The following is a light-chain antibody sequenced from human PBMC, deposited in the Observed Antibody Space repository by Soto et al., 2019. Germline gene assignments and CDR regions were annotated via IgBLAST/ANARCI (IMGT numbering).Light chain of an antibody. CDR2: KTS. V-gene: IGKV1-5*03. CDR3: QQYNTYPPT. Sequence: DTQMTQSPSTLSASVGDRVTITCRASQSISSSMAWYQQRPGTAPKLLIYKTSTLESGVPSRFSGSGSGTEFTLTISSLQPDDFATYYCQQYNTYPPTFGQGTKVEVK. CDR1: QSISSS. J-gene: IGKJ1*01.